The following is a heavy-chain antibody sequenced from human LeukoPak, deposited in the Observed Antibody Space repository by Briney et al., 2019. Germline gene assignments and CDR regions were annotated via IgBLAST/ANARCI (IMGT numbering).Heavy chain of an antibody. J-gene: IGHJ4*02. CDR2: ISSSSSYI. V-gene: IGHV3-21*01. Sequence: GGSLRLSCAASGFTFSSYSMNWVRQAPGKGLEWVSSISSSSSYIYYADSVKGRFTISRDNAENSLYVQMNSLRAEDTAVYYCAKGGGSMVQGVTPFDYWGQGTLVTVSS. D-gene: IGHD3-10*01. CDR1: GFTFSSYS. CDR3: AKGGGSMVQGVTPFDY.